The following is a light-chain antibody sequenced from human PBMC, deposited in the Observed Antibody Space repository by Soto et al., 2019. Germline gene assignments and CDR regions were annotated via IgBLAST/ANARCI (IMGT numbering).Light chain of an antibody. CDR1: NIGSKS. CDR2: DDS. J-gene: IGLJ1*01. Sequence: SYELTQPPSVSVAPGQTARITCGGTNIGSKSVHWYQQKPGQAPVLVVYDDSDRPSGIPERFSGSNSGNTATLTISRVEAGDEADYYCQVWDSSSAYVFGTGTQLTVL. CDR3: QVWDSSSAYV. V-gene: IGLV3-21*02.